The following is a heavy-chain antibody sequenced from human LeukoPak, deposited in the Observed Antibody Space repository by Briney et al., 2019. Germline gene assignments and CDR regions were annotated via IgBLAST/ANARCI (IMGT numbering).Heavy chain of an antibody. J-gene: IGHJ4*02. CDR2: IYHSGST. V-gene: IGHV4-4*02. Sequence: SETLSLTCAVSGGSISSTNWWGWVRQPPGKGLEWIGEIYHSGSTNYNPSLKSRVTISVDTSKNQFSLKLSSVTAADTAVYYCARRSGWSLPYWGQGTLVTVSS. CDR3: ARRSGWSLPY. D-gene: IGHD6-19*01. CDR1: GGSISSTNW.